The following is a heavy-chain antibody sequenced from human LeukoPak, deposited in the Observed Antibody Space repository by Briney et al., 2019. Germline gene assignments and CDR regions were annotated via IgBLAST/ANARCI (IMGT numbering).Heavy chain of an antibody. CDR1: GYTLTELS. CDR2: FDPEDGET. J-gene: IGHJ4*02. Sequence: ASMKVSCKVSGYTLTELSMHWVRQAPGKGLEWMGGFDPEDGETIYAQKFQGRVTMTEDTSTDTAYMELSSLRSEDTAVYYCATAIAVAGTSGYYFDYWGQGTLVTVSS. V-gene: IGHV1-24*01. D-gene: IGHD6-19*01. CDR3: ATAIAVAGTSGYYFDY.